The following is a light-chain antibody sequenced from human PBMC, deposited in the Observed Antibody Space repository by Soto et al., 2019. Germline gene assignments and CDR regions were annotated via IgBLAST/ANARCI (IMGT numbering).Light chain of an antibody. CDR1: SSDIGGYNL. V-gene: IGLV2-23*02. J-gene: IGLJ2*01. Sequence: QSALTQPASVSGSPGQSITISCNGSSSDIGGYNLVSWYQQHPGKAPKLVIFEVFKRPSGVSDRFSASKSANTASLTISGLQAEDEADYYCCSYAGDDTLGVLFGGGTKLTVL. CDR2: EVF. CDR3: CSYAGDDTLGVL.